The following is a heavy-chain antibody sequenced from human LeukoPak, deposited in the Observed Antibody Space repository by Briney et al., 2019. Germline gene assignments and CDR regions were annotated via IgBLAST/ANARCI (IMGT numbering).Heavy chain of an antibody. CDR1: GGSISTNY. CDR2: IYNSGNT. V-gene: IGHV4-4*07. D-gene: IGHD3-22*01. Sequence: PSETLSLTCTVSGGSISTNYWSWLRQPAGKGLEWIGRIYNSGNTNYSPSLESRVTMSADTSKNQFSLKLSSVTAADTAVYYCARGTFDSSGYYLFDYWGQGTLVTVSP. CDR3: ARGTFDSSGYYLFDY. J-gene: IGHJ4*02.